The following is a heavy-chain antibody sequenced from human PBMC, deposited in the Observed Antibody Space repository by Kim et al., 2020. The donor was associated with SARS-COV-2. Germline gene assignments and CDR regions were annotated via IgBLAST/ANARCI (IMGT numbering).Heavy chain of an antibody. Sequence: NYNPSLKSRVTISVDTSKNQFSLKLSSVTAADTAVYYCATLAVAGTNFDYWGQGTLVTVSS. V-gene: IGHV4-34*01. CDR3: ATLAVAGTNFDY. J-gene: IGHJ4*02. D-gene: IGHD6-19*01.